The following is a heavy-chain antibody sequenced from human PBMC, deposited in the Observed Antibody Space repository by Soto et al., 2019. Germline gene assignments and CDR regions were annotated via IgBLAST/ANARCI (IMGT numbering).Heavy chain of an antibody. CDR1: GFAFSSYW. CDR2: INEDGSEK. J-gene: IGHJ4*02. Sequence: EVHLVESGGVLVQPGGSLRLSCVASGFAFSSYWMTWVRQAPGKGLEWVANINEDGSEKNYVDSVKGRFTVSRDNAKNSLYLQMHSLRAEDTAVYFCSRSRLTLDDWGQGTLVTVSS. V-gene: IGHV3-7*05. D-gene: IGHD6-25*01. CDR3: SRSRLTLDD.